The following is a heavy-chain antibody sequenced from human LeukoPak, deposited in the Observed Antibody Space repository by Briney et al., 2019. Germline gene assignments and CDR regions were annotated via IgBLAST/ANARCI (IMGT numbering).Heavy chain of an antibody. D-gene: IGHD2-15*01. CDR3: ARDRTPHSLWLDP. J-gene: IGHJ5*02. Sequence: GESLRLSCTASGLTVSSNFMNWVRQAPGRGLEWVSVIYRGGNTYYADSVKGRFTISRADSTNTVYLQMNSLRVEDTAVYYCARDRTPHSLWLDPWGQGTLVIVSS. CDR1: GLTVSSNF. V-gene: IGHV3-53*01. CDR2: IYRGGNT.